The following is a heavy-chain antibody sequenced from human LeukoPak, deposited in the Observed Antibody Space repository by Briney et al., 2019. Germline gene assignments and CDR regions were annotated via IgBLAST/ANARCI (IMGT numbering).Heavy chain of an antibody. Sequence: SETLSLTCTVSGDFITAYYWSWIRQPPGKGLEWIGYVYYSGSTEYNPSLRSRVTISLEMSKHQFSLNLTSVTAAYTAVYYCASNTGTVFDYWGQGALVTVSS. J-gene: IGHJ4*02. CDR3: ASNTGTVFDY. CDR1: GDFITAYY. CDR2: VYYSGST. D-gene: IGHD7-27*01. V-gene: IGHV4-59*01.